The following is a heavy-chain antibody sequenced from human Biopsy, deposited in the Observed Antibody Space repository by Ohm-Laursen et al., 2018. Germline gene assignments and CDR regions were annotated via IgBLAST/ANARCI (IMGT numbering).Heavy chain of an antibody. D-gene: IGHD1-26*01. J-gene: IGHJ4*02. V-gene: IGHV4-39*01. CDR3: ARQGEWEHFADY. CDR2: IHYSGTT. Sequence: SETLSLTCSVSRVSISSTTYYWGWIRQPPGKGLEWIGSIHYSGTTYYHASLRSRVTISVDKSKNQFSLKLTSVTAAETTVYYCARQGEWEHFADYWGQGTLVSVSS. CDR1: RVSISSTTYY.